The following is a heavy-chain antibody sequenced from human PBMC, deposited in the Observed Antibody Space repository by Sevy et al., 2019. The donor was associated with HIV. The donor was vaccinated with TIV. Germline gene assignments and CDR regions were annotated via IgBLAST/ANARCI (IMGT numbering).Heavy chain of an antibody. CDR3: ATHPSSGWHFDY. V-gene: IGHV1-69*13. CDR2: IIPIFGTA. CDR1: GGTFSSYA. Sequence: ASVKVSCKAPGGTFSSYAISWVRQAPGQGLEWMGRIIPIFGTANYAQKFQGRVTITADESTSTAYMELSSLRSEDTAVYYCATHPSSGWHFDYWGQGTLVTVSS. D-gene: IGHD6-19*01. J-gene: IGHJ4*02.